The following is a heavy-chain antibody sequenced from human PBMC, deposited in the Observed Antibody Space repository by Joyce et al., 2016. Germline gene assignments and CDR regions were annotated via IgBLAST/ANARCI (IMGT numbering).Heavy chain of an antibody. V-gene: IGHV3-74*01. D-gene: IGHD6-13*01. Sequence: EVQLVESGGGLVQPGESLRLSCAASGFTFSTYWMHWVRQAPGKGLVWVSRIHRDGRATTYADSVKGRFTISRDNAKNTLYLQMNSLRVEDTAVYYCAREAPAAGDWYFDLWGRAAQVTVSS. CDR2: IHRDGRAT. J-gene: IGHJ2*01. CDR1: GFTFSTYW. CDR3: AREAPAAGDWYFDL.